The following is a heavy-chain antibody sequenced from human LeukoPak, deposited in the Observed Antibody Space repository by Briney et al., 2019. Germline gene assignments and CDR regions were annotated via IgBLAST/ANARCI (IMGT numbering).Heavy chain of an antibody. V-gene: IGHV3-23*01. Sequence: GGSLRLSCVASGFTFSSPSMSWVRQVSGKGLERVSSITPSGDGTYYTDSVKGRFTIFRDNSRNTLYLQMNSLRVEDAAVYYCAKDSPVATIWGQGTMVTVSS. CDR1: GFTFSSPS. CDR2: ITPSGDGT. J-gene: IGHJ3*02. D-gene: IGHD5-12*01. CDR3: AKDSPVATI.